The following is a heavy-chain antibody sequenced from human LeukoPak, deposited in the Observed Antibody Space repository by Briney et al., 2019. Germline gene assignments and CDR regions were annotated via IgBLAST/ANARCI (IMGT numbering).Heavy chain of an antibody. Sequence: GGSLRLSCAASGFTFSNHWMHWVRQAPGKGLVWVSRINSDGSRTTYADSVKGRFTISRDNAKNTLYLQMNSLRAEDTAVYFCASVVSRGNFAYWGQGTLVTVSS. CDR3: ASVVSRGNFAY. V-gene: IGHV3-74*01. CDR2: INSDGSRT. J-gene: IGHJ4*02. D-gene: IGHD3-16*01. CDR1: GFTFSNHW.